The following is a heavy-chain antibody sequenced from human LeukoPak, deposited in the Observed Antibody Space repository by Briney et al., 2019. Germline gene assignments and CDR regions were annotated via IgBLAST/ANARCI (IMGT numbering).Heavy chain of an antibody. Sequence: ASVKVSCKASGYTFTSYGISWVRQAPGQGLEWMGWISVYNGNTNYAQKFQGRVTITADESTSTAYMELSSLRSEDTAVYYCARGITMVRGVIIGYYMDVWGKGTTVTISS. CDR2: ISVYNGNT. CDR1: GYTFTSYG. J-gene: IGHJ6*03. CDR3: ARGITMVRGVIIGYYMDV. D-gene: IGHD3-10*01. V-gene: IGHV1-18*01.